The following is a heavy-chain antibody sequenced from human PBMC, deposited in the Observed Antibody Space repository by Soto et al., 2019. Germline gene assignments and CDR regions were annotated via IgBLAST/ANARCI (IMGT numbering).Heavy chain of an antibody. Sequence: QVQLVESGGGVVQPGRSLRLSCAASGFTFSSYAMHWVRQAPGKGLEWVAVISYDGSNKYYADSVKGRFTISRDNSKNTLYLQMNSLRAEDTAVYYCARSWVGDTAMVTYRLDYWGQGTLVTVSS. J-gene: IGHJ4*02. CDR2: ISYDGSNK. CDR1: GFTFSSYA. D-gene: IGHD5-18*01. CDR3: ARSWVGDTAMVTYRLDY. V-gene: IGHV3-30-3*01.